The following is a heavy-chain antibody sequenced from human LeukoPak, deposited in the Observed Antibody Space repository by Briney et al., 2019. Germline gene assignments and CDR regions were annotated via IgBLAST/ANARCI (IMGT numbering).Heavy chain of an antibody. J-gene: IGHJ4*02. CDR3: ARLFGGVTTFDS. CDR2: INHSGST. CDR1: GRSFSGYY. D-gene: IGHD1-1*01. V-gene: IGHV4-34*01. Sequence: SETLSLTCAVYGRSFSGYYWSWIRQPPGKGLEWIGEINHSGSTNYNPSLKSRVTISVDTSKNQFSLKLSSVTAADTAVYYCARLFGGVTTFDSWGQGALVTVSS.